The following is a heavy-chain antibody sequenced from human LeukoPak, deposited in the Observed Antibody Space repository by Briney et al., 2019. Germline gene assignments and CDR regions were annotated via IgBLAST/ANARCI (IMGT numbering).Heavy chain of an antibody. CDR3: AKGRGNGRLVIVTFDY. Sequence: GGSLRLSCAASGLPFSSYAMRWLRQAPGKGLEWVSAISGSGGSTYYADSVKGRFTISRDNSKNTLYLRMNSLRAEDTAVYYCAKGRGNGRLVIVTFDYWGQGTLVTVSS. J-gene: IGHJ4*02. D-gene: IGHD3-16*02. CDR1: GLPFSSYA. V-gene: IGHV3-23*01. CDR2: ISGSGGST.